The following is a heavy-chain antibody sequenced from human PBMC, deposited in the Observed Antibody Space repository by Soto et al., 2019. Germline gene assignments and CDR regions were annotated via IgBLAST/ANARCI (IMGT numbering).Heavy chain of an antibody. CDR3: AKLPTYYYDSSGYGALGEYFQH. CDR1: GFTFSSYA. J-gene: IGHJ1*01. CDR2: ISGSGGST. D-gene: IGHD3-22*01. V-gene: IGHV3-23*01. Sequence: EVQLLESGGGLVQPGGSLRLSCAASGFTFSSYAMSWVRQAPGKGLEWVSAISGSGGSTYYADSVKGRFTISRDNSKNKLYLQMNSLRAEDTAVYYCAKLPTYYYDSSGYGALGEYFQHWGQGTLVTVSS.